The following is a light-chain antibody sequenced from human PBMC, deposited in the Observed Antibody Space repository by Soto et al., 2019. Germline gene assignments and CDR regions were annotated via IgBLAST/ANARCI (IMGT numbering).Light chain of an antibody. CDR2: GAS. J-gene: IGKJ3*01. Sequence: EIVLTQSPATLSVSPGERVTLSCRASQSVDISLAWYQQKPGQAPRLLIYGASTRATDMPGTFSGRGSGTDFTLTISSLQAEDVAVYYCQQYYSTPRLTFGPGTKVDIK. V-gene: IGKV3-15*01. CDR1: QSVDIS. CDR3: QQYYSTPRLT.